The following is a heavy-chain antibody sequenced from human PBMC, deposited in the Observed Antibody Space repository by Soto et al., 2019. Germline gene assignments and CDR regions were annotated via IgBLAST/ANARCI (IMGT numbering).Heavy chain of an antibody. Sequence: SQTLSLTCVISGDSVSSNSAAWNWIRKSPSRGLEWLGRTYYRSKWYNDYAVSVKSRITINPDTSKNQFSLQLNSVTPEDTAVYYCARKDPRSAFDIWGQGTMVTVS. J-gene: IGHJ3*02. V-gene: IGHV6-1*01. CDR3: ARKDPRSAFDI. CDR2: TYYRSKWYN. CDR1: GDSVSSNSAA.